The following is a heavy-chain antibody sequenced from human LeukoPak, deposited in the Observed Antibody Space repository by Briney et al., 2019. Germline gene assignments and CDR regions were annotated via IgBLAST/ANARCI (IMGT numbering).Heavy chain of an antibody. CDR3: VRGGSGNFF. CDR2: IDTYGSYT. V-gene: IGHV3-74*01. D-gene: IGHD3-22*01. Sequence: GGSLRLSCAASGFTFSSYWMHWVRQAPGKGLVWVSYIDTYGSYTNYADSVKGRFTISRENAKNTLYLQMNSVIAEDTAVYYCVRGGSGNFFWGQGTQVTVSS. CDR1: GFTFSSYW. J-gene: IGHJ4*02.